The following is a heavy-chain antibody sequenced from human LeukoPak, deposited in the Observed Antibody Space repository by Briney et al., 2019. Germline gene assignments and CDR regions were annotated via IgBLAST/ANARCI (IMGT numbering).Heavy chain of an antibody. D-gene: IGHD3-10*01. CDR3: ARESPYYYGSGSYDLVYYYYMDV. J-gene: IGHJ6*03. V-gene: IGHV1-2*02. CDR2: INPNSGGT. Sequence: ASVKVSCKASGYTFTGYYMHWVRQAPGQGLEWMGWINPNSGGTNYAQKFQGRVTMTRGTSISTAYMELSRLRSDDTAVYYCARESPYYYGSGSYDLVYYYYMDVWGKGTTVTVSS. CDR1: GYTFTGYY.